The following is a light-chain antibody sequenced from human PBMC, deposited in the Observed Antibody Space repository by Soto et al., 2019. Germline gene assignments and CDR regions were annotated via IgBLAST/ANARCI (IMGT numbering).Light chain of an antibody. CDR3: NSYTNSRTVV. V-gene: IGLV2-14*01. CDR2: GVT. Sequence: QSALTQPASVSGSPGQSITISCTGTSSDFGTYNYVSWYQQHPGKAPKLIIYGVTNRPSGISNRFSGSKSGNTASLTISGLQTEDEADYYCNSYTNSRTVVFGGGTQLTVL. J-gene: IGLJ2*01. CDR1: SSDFGTYNY.